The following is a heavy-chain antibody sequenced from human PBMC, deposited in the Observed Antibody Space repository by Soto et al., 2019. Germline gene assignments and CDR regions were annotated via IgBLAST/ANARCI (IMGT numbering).Heavy chain of an antibody. Sequence: SETLSLTCAVSGGSISSSNWWSWVRQPPGKGLEWIGEIYHSGSTNYNPSLKSRVTISVDKSKNQFSLKLSSVTAADTAAYYCRRYSYCYWDYYGMDVWGQGTTVTVSS. CDR2: IYHSGST. D-gene: IGHD5-18*01. CDR3: RRYSYCYWDYYGMDV. V-gene: IGHV4-4*02. J-gene: IGHJ6*02. CDR1: GGSISSSNW.